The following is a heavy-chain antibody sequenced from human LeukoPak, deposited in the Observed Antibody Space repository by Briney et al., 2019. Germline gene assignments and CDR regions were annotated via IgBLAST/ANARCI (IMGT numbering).Heavy chain of an antibody. CDR3: ARSEPRGSYYRHFDY. V-gene: IGHV4-59*01. CDR1: GDSISRAY. D-gene: IGHD3-10*01. Sequence: SETQSLTCTVSGDSISRAYWIWIRQTPGKGLEWLGYIFHSGTSNYNPSLRGRVKMSLDTSKNQVSLKMDSVTAVDTAVYYCARSEPRGSYYRHFDYWGQGILVTVSS. CDR2: IFHSGTS. J-gene: IGHJ4*02.